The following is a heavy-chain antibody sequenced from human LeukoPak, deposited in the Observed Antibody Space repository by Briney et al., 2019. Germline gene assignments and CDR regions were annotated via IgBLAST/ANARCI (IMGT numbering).Heavy chain of an antibody. D-gene: IGHD1-20*01. J-gene: IGHJ3*02. V-gene: IGHV1-2*02. CDR1: GYTFTGYY. Sequence: ASVKVSCKASGYTFTGYYMHWVRQAPGQGLEWMGWINPNSGGTNYAQKFQGRVTMTRDTSISTAYMELSRLRSDDTAVYYCARISSYNFDAFDIWGQGTMVTVSS. CDR3: ARISSYNFDAFDI. CDR2: INPNSGGT.